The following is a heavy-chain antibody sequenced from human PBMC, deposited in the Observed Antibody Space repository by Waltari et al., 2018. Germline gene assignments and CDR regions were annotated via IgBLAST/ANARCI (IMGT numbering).Heavy chain of an antibody. D-gene: IGHD6-19*01. CDR2: IYLSGST. CDR1: GDSITSGGYF. Sequence: QVQLPESGPGLVKPSQTLSLTCTVSGDSITSGGYFWNWIRQHPGKGLEWLGYIYLSGSTYYNPSLRGQITMSRDTSKNQVSLELSSVTAADTAVYYCARGSSGWNWLDPCGQGTLVTVSS. CDR3: ARGSSGWNWLDP. J-gene: IGHJ5*02. V-gene: IGHV4-31*01.